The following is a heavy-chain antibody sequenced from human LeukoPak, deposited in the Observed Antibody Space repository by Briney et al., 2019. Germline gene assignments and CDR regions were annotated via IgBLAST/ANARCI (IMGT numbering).Heavy chain of an antibody. CDR1: GGSISSYY. Sequence: SETLSLTRIISGGSISSYYWSWIRQSPGKGLEWIGYITYTGSTDYDPPLKSRVTISVDTSRNEFSLSLNSVTAADTPVYYRARIYAFEDVWEYGGQGTPVTVSS. D-gene: IGHD3-16*01. CDR2: ITYTGST. J-gene: IGHJ4*02. CDR3: ARIYAFEDVWEY. V-gene: IGHV4-59*01.